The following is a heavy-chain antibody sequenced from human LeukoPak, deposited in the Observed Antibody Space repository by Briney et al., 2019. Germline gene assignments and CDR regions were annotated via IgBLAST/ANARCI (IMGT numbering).Heavy chain of an antibody. CDR2: IYSGGST. CDR1: GFTVSSNY. Sequence: PGGSLRLSCAASGFTVSSNYMSWVRQAPGKGLEWVSVIYSGGSTYYADSVKGRFTISRDNSKNTLYLQMNSLRAEDTAVYYCAREAWTYSSGFTPGNDYWGQGTLVTVSS. V-gene: IGHV3-66*01. J-gene: IGHJ4*02. CDR3: AREAWTYSSGFTPGNDY. D-gene: IGHD6-19*01.